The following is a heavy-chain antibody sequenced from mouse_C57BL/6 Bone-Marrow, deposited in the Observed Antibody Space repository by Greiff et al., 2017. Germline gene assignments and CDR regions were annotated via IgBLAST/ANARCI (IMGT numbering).Heavy chain of an antibody. Sequence: VHLVESGAELVRPGASVTLSCKASGYTFTDYEMHWVKQTPVHGLEWIGAIDPETGGNAYNQKFKGKAILTADKSSSTAYMELRSLTSEDSAVYYCTRRVDYGSSYRWYFDVWGTGTTVTVAS. CDR2: IDPETGGN. CDR1: GYTFTDYE. CDR3: TRRVDYGSSYRWYFDV. D-gene: IGHD1-1*01. J-gene: IGHJ1*03. V-gene: IGHV1-15*01.